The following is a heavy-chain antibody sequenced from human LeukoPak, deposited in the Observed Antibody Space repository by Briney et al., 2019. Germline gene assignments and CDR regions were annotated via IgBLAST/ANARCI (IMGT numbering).Heavy chain of an antibody. CDR1: GFTFSSYA. CDR2: ISGSGGST. V-gene: IGHV3-23*01. CDR3: AKVRGLAGAGNNRRNYFDY. Sequence: PGGSLRLSCAASGFTFSSYAMSWVRQAPGKGLEWVSAISGSGGSTYYADSVKDRFTISKDNSKNTLYLQMNSLRAEDTAVYYCAKVRGLAGAGNNRRNYFDYWGQGTLVTVSS. D-gene: IGHD6-19*01. J-gene: IGHJ4*02.